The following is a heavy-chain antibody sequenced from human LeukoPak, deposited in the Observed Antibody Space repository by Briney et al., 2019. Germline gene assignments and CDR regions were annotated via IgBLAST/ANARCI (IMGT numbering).Heavy chain of an antibody. CDR2: IWYDGSTK. CDR1: GFNFGVYG. CDR3: AATITTDWYYFDY. Sequence: PGTSLRLSCTASGFNFGVYGTHWVRQAPGKGLEWVAVIWYDGSTKYYADSVKGRFAISRDNSKNTLYLQMNSLRAEDTSVYYCAATITTDWYYFDYWGQGNMVTVSS. D-gene: IGHD4-11*01. J-gene: IGHJ4*02. V-gene: IGHV3-33*01.